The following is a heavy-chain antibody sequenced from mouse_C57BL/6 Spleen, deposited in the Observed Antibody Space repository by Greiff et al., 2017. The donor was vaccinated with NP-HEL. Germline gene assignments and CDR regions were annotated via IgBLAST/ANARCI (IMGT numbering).Heavy chain of an antibody. D-gene: IGHD2-5*01. CDR2: INPNNGGT. CDR1: GYTFTDYY. Sequence: EVQLQQSGPELVKPGASVKISCKASGYTFTDYYMNWVKQTHGKSLEWIGDINPNNGGTSYNQKFKGKATLTVDKSSSTAYMELRSLTSEDSAVYYCARSPYSNYEGLDYWGQGTSVTVSS. V-gene: IGHV1-26*01. J-gene: IGHJ4*01. CDR3: ARSPYSNYEGLDY.